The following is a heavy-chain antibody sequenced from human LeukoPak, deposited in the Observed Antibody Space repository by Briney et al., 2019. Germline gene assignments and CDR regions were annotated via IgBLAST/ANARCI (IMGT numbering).Heavy chain of an antibody. D-gene: IGHD3-22*01. CDR3: ARKSYYDSSGYSFDY. Sequence: SVKVSCKASGGTFSSYAISWVRQAPGQGLEWMGRIIPILGIANYAQKFQGRVTITADKSTSTAYMGLSSLRSEDTAVYYCARKSYYDSSGYSFDYWGQGTLVTVSS. CDR2: IIPILGIA. CDR1: GGTFSSYA. J-gene: IGHJ4*02. V-gene: IGHV1-69*04.